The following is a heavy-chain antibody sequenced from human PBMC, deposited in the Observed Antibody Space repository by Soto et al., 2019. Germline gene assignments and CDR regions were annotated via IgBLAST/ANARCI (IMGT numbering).Heavy chain of an antibody. CDR3: ARNLQLRFCDY. V-gene: IGHV1-2*04. Sequence: ASVKVSCKASGYTFTGYYMHWVRQAPGQGLEWMGWINPNSGGTNYAQKFQGWVTMTRDTSISTAYMEMSRLRSDDAAVYYCARNLQLRFCDYWGQGPLVTVSS. J-gene: IGHJ4*02. CDR2: INPNSGGT. D-gene: IGHD1-7*01. CDR1: GYTFTGYY.